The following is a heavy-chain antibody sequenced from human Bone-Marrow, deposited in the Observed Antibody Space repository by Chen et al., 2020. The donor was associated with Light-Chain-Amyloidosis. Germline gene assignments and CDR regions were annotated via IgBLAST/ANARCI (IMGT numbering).Heavy chain of an antibody. Sequence: QLQLQESGPGLVKPSETLSLTCTVSGGSIINSNSYWGWIRQPPGKGLEWIGAIYYSGSTYYNPSLKSRLTISGDTSKNHFSLKLNSVTVADTAVYYCARRRGGENYYYGMDVWGQGTTVSVSS. CDR1: GGSIINSNSY. V-gene: IGHV4-39*02. CDR3: ARRRGGENYYYGMDV. CDR2: IYYSGST. J-gene: IGHJ6*01. D-gene: IGHD3-10*01.